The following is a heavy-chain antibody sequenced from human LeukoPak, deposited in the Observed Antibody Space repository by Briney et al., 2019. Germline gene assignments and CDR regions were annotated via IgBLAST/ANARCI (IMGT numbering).Heavy chain of an antibody. CDR1: GYTFTGYW. J-gene: IGHJ4*02. Sequence: GESLKISCKASGYTFTGYWIGWVRQMPGKGLEWMGIIHPGDSATRYSPSFQGQVTISADKTISTAYLQWSSLKASDTAMYDCARQLVATLNFDYWGQGTLVTVSS. D-gene: IGHD2-2*01. V-gene: IGHV5-51*01. CDR2: IHPGDSAT. CDR3: ARQLVATLNFDY.